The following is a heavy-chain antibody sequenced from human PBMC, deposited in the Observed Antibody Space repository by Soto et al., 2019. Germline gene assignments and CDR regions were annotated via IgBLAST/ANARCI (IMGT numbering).Heavy chain of an antibody. CDR3: ARSPGFSSGWGRGPCYYHGMDV. V-gene: IGHV3-49*04. CDR2: IRSKTHGGTT. CDR1: GFTFGDYG. Sequence: EVQLVESGGGLVQPGRSLRLSCTGSGFTFGDYGMTWVRQAPGKGLEWVGFIRSKTHGGTTEYAASVKGRLTIARDDSKNIAYLQMNRLKTEDTAVYYCARSPGFSSGWGRGPCYYHGMDVWGPGTTVTVSS. J-gene: IGHJ6*02. D-gene: IGHD6-19*01.